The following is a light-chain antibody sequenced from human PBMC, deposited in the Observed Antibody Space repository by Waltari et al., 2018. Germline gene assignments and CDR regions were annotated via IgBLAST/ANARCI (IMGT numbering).Light chain of an antibody. Sequence: QSALTQPASVSGSPGQSITISCTGTSSDVGAYNFVSVSQQHPGQVPQLMIHEVSTRPSEISNRFSGSKSGNTASLTISGLQPEDEADYYCSSYTTTFSYVFRTGTKVTVL. CDR2: EVS. CDR1: SSDVGAYNF. J-gene: IGLJ1*01. CDR3: SSYTTTFSYV. V-gene: IGLV2-14*01.